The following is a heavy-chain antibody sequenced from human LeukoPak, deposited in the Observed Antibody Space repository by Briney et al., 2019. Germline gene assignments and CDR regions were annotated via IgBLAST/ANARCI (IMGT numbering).Heavy chain of an antibody. CDR3: ARGPWQWLAYFDY. V-gene: IGHV3-48*03. Sequence: QSGGSLRLSCAASGFTFSSYEMHWVRQAPGKGLEWVSYISSSSSTIYYADSVKGRFTISRDNAKNSLYLQMNSLRAEDTAVYYCARGPWQWLAYFDYWGQGTLVTVSS. J-gene: IGHJ4*02. CDR1: GFTFSSYE. D-gene: IGHD6-19*01. CDR2: ISSSSSTI.